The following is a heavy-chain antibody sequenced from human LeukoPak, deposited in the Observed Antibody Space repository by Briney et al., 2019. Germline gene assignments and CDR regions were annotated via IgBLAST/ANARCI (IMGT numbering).Heavy chain of an antibody. D-gene: IGHD1-7*01. J-gene: IGHJ4*02. CDR2: ISFDGSNQ. V-gene: IGHV3-30*18. CDR1: GFTFSSYA. Sequence: GGSLRLSCAASGFTFSSYAMSWVCQTPGRGLEWVAIISFDGSNQYYADSVRGRFTISRDNSKNTLYLQMNSLRGEDTALYYCAKNRVVFNWNYAYYFDSWGQGTLVTVSS. CDR3: AKNRVVFNWNYAYYFDS.